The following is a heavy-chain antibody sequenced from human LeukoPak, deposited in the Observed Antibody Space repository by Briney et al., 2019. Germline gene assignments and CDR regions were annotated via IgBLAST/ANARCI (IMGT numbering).Heavy chain of an antibody. J-gene: IGHJ4*02. D-gene: IGHD3-22*01. V-gene: IGHV4-39*07. CDR2: IYYSGST. Sequence: SETLSLTCTVSGGSISSSSYYWGWIRQPPGKGLEWIGSIYYSGSTYYNPSLKSRVTISVDTSKNQFSLKLSSVTAADTAVYYCARGSRTMTRYWGQGTLVTVSS. CDR3: ARGSRTMTRY. CDR1: GGSISSSSYY.